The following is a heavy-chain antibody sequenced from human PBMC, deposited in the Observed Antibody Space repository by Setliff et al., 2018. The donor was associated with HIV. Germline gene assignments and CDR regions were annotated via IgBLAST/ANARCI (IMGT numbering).Heavy chain of an antibody. CDR1: GGSISSYYY. D-gene: IGHD3-3*01. Sequence: SETLSLTCTVSGGSISSYYYWSWIRQPAGKGLEWIGRIYTSESTNYNPSLKSRVTISVDTPKNQFSLKLSSVTAADTAVYYCARVPFTTGFDSWGQGTLVTVSS. CDR3: ARVPFTTGFDS. CDR2: IYTSEST. J-gene: IGHJ4*02. V-gene: IGHV4-4*07.